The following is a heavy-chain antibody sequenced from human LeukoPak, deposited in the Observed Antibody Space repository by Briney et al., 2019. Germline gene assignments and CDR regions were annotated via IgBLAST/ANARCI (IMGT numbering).Heavy chain of an antibody. CDR1: GFRFGDYW. V-gene: IGHV3-7*01. J-gene: IGHJ4*02. D-gene: IGHD1-26*01. Sequence: PGGSLRLSCAASGFRFGDYWMTWARHVPGKGLEWVANIKQDGAENHYAESVEGRFIISRDNAKNSLYLEMDSLKVEDTAVYYCARVGAWDLQRVFDYWGQGTLVTVSS. CDR3: ARVGAWDLQRVFDY. CDR2: IKQDGAEN.